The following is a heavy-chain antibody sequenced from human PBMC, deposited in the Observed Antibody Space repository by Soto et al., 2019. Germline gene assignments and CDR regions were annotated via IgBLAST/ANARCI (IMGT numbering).Heavy chain of an antibody. CDR2: VHHSWGS. V-gene: IGHV4-59*08. D-gene: IGHD3-10*01. CDR3: ARQGFGPLHGLVDV. CDR1: GGSISSYY. Sequence: QVQLQESGPGLVKPSETLSLSCTVSGGSISSYYWSWFRQFPGKRMEWIGYVHHSWGSSYNPSLHSRVAISLYTSKSQCSLKVPSLTATDTAVYYCARQGFGPLHGLVDVWGQGTTVTVSS. J-gene: IGHJ6*01.